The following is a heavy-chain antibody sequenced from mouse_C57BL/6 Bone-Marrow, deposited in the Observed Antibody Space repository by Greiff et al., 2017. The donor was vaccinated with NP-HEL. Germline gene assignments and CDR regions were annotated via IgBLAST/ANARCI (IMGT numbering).Heavy chain of an antibody. J-gene: IGHJ3*01. CDR3: AREGIYDGYYVAY. CDR2: IYPRSGNT. CDR1: GYTFTSYG. D-gene: IGHD2-3*01. V-gene: IGHV1-81*01. Sequence: QVQLQQSGAELARPGASVKLSCKASGYTFTSYGISWVTQRTGQGLEWIGEIYPRSGNTYYNEKFKGKATLTADKSSSTAYMELRSRTSEDSAVYFCAREGIYDGYYVAYWGQGTLVTVSA.